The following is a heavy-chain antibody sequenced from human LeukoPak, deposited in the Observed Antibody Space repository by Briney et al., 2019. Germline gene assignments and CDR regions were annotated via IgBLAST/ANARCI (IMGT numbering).Heavy chain of an antibody. J-gene: IGHJ6*03. CDR2: IYHSGST. V-gene: IGHV4-4*02. CDR3: ARELGGYYYGSGSRRPSGSRPYYYYMDV. CDR1: GGSISSSNW. Sequence: PSETLSLTCAVSGGSISSSNWWSWVRQPPGKGLEWIGEIYHSGSTNYNPSLKSRVTISVDKSKNQFSLKLSSVTAADTAVYYCARELGGYYYGSGSRRPSGSRPYYYYMDVWGKGTTVTVSS. D-gene: IGHD3-10*01.